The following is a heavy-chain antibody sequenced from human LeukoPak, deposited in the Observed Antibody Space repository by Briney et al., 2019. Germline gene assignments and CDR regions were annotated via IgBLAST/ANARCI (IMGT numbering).Heavy chain of an antibody. CDR2: IYYSGST. CDR1: GGSISSYY. J-gene: IGHJ4*02. CDR3: ARGRPGSGWAHYFDY. D-gene: IGHD6-19*01. Sequence: NPSETLSLTCTVSGGSISSYYWSWIRQPPGKGLEWIGYIYYSGSTNYNPSLKSRVTISVDTSKNQFSLKLSSVTAADTAVYYRARGRPGSGWAHYFDYWGQGTLVTVSS. V-gene: IGHV4-59*01.